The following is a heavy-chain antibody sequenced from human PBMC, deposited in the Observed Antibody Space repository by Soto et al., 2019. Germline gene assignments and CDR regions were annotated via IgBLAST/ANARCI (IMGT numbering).Heavy chain of an antibody. CDR3: ARGPLYYYDSSGLNWFDP. J-gene: IGHJ5*02. Sequence: ASVKVSCKASGYTFTSYGISWVRQAPGQGLEWMGWISAYNGNTNYAQMLQGRVTMTTDTSTSTAYMELRSLRSDDTAVYYCARGPLYYYDSSGLNWFDPWGQGTLVTVSS. CDR2: ISAYNGNT. V-gene: IGHV1-18*01. D-gene: IGHD3-22*01. CDR1: GYTFTSYG.